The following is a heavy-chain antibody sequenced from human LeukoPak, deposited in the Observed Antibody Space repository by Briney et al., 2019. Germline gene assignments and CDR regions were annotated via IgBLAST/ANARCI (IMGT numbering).Heavy chain of an antibody. D-gene: IGHD1-14*01. J-gene: IGHJ4*02. CDR1: GFTFSSYW. Sequence: GGSLRLSCAASGFTFSSYWMHWVRQAPGKGLVWVSRISTDGSSTTYADSVKGRFTISRDNSKNTLYLHINSLRAKDTAVYYCVKDNPLDYWGQGTLVIVSS. V-gene: IGHV3-74*01. CDR3: VKDNPLDY. CDR2: ISTDGSST.